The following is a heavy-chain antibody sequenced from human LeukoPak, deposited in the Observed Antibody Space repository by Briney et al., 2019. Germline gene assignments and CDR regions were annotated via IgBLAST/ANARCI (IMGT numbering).Heavy chain of an antibody. V-gene: IGHV3-9*01. CDR1: GFTFDDYS. CDR3: AKAQTSYSYEGYFDY. J-gene: IGHJ4*02. Sequence: GGSLRLSCAASGFTFDDYSMHWVRQTPGKGLEWVAGITKNSDGMGYADSVKGRFTISRDNSKNTLYLQMNSLRAEDTAVYYCAKAQTSYSYEGYFDYWGQGALVTVSS. D-gene: IGHD3-22*01. CDR2: ITKNSDGM.